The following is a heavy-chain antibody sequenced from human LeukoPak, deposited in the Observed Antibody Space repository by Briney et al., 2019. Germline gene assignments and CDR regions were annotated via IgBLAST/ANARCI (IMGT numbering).Heavy chain of an antibody. CDR2: IYYSGST. V-gene: IGHV4-59*08. J-gene: IGHJ4*02. CDR1: GASISNYY. D-gene: IGHD3-3*01. Sequence: SETLSLTCTVSGASISNYYWSWIRQPPGKGLEWIGYIYYSGSTNYNPSLKSRVTISVDTSTVSLKLSSVTAADTAVYYCARSGASDFWSGYYTFDSWGQGTLVTVSA. CDR3: ARSGASDFWSGYYTFDS.